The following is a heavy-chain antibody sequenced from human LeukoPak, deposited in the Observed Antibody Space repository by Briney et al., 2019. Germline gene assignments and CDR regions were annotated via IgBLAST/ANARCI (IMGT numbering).Heavy chain of an antibody. J-gene: IGHJ4*02. CDR1: GGSISSYS. Sequence: PSETLSLTCTVSGGSISSYSWSWIRQPPGKGLEWIGYINDSGSTNYNPSLRGRVTMSVDTSKNQFSLKLSSVTAADTAVYYCARGTFYSDTSDYYWNYFDYWGQGTLVTVSS. CDR2: INDSGST. CDR3: ARGTFYSDTSDYYWNYFDY. D-gene: IGHD3-22*01. V-gene: IGHV4-59*12.